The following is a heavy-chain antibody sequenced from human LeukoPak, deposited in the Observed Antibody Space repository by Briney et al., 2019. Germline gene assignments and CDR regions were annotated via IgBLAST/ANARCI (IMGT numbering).Heavy chain of an antibody. CDR2: ISTSSSYI. D-gene: IGHD1-26*01. V-gene: IGHV3-21*01. J-gene: IGHJ4*02. CDR1: GFTFSSYS. CDR3: ARGDGSYSRSPGFDY. Sequence: KTGGSLRLSCAASGFTFSSYSMNWVRQAPGKGLEWVSSISTSSSYIYYADSVKGRFTISRDNAKNSLYLQINSLRAEDTAVYYCARGDGSYSRSPGFDYWGQGTLVTVSS.